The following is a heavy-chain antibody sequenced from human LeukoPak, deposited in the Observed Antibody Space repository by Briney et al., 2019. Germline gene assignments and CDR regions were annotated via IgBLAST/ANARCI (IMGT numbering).Heavy chain of an antibody. J-gene: IGHJ5*02. V-gene: IGHV1-8*02. D-gene: IGHD3-10*01. Sequence: ASVKVSCKASGYTFTSYYMHWVRQAPGQGLEWMGWMNPNSGNTGYAQKFQGRVTMTRNTSISTAYMELSSLRSEDTAVYYCARGSGSGSYSLDPWGQGTLVTVSS. CDR3: ARGSGSGSYSLDP. CDR2: MNPNSGNT. CDR1: GYTFTSYY.